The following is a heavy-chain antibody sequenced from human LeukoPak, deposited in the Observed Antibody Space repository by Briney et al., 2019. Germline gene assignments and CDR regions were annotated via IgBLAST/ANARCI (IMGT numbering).Heavy chain of an antibody. CDR3: AKASITAAGTFLDF. Sequence: GGSLRLSCAASGFTVSSNYMSWVRQAPGKGLEWVSVIYSGGSTYYADSVKGRFTISRDNSKNSLYLQMNSLRTEDTALYHCAKASITAAGTFLDFWGQGTLVTVSS. CDR1: GFTVSSNY. V-gene: IGHV3-53*05. J-gene: IGHJ4*02. D-gene: IGHD6-13*01. CDR2: IYSGGST.